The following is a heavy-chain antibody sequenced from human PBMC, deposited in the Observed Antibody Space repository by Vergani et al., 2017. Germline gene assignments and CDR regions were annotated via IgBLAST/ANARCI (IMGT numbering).Heavy chain of an antibody. CDR1: GYTFTSYG. J-gene: IGHJ4*02. V-gene: IGHV1-2*02. D-gene: IGHD2-21*02. Sequence: QVQLVQSGAEVKKPGASVKVSCKASGYTFTSYGISWVRQAPGQGLEWMGWINPNSGGTNYAQKFQGRVTMTRDTSISTAYMELSRLRSDDTAVYYCARDPRDYSSTAFDYWGQGTLVTVSS. CDR2: INPNSGGT. CDR3: ARDPRDYSSTAFDY.